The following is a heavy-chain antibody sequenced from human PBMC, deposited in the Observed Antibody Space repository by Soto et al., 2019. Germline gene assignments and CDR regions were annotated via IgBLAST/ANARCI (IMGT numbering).Heavy chain of an antibody. V-gene: IGHV1-69*06. CDR1: GGTFSSYA. Sequence: QVQLVQSGAEAKKPGSSVKVSCKTSGGTFSSYAISWVRQAPGQGLEWMGGIVPLFRTTNYAQKFQGRVTIPAETSTYKVYMELGGLKSGDTAGYYCARGGYSSTWSNLLDRSGLDVWGQGTTVTVSS. CDR2: IVPLFRTT. J-gene: IGHJ6*02. CDR3: ARGGYSSTWSNLLDRSGLDV. D-gene: IGHD6-13*01.